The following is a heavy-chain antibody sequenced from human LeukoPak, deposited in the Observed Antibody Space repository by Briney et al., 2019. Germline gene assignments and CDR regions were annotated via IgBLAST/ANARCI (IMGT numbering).Heavy chain of an antibody. V-gene: IGHV1-8*01. J-gene: IGHJ4*02. Sequence: ASVKVSCKASGYTFTSYDINRVRQATGQGPEWMGWMNPNSGNTGYAQKFQDRVTMTRNTSITTAYMELSSLRSEDTAVYYCARVYGGNLRIDYWGQGTLVTVSS. CDR2: MNPNSGNT. D-gene: IGHD4-23*01. CDR3: ARVYGGNLRIDY. CDR1: GYTFTSYD.